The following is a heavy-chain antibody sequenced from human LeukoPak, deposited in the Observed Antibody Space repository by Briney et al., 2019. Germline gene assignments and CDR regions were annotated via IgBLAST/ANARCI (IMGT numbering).Heavy chain of an antibody. J-gene: IGHJ4*02. Sequence: PSETLSLTCTVSGGSISSSSYYWGWIRQPPGKGLEWIGSIYYSGSTYYNPSLKSRVTISVDTSKNQFSLKLSSVTAADTAVYYCASLYIYYYDSSGYPWYFDYWGQGTLVTVSS. D-gene: IGHD3-22*01. CDR2: IYYSGST. V-gene: IGHV4-39*01. CDR1: GGSISSSSYY. CDR3: ASLYIYYYDSSGYPWYFDY.